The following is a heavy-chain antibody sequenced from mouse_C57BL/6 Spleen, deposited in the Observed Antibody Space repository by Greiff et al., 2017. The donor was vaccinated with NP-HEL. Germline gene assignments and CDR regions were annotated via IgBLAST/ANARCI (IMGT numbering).Heavy chain of an antibody. CDR3: ARDGQPLDY. CDR1: GYSITSGYY. V-gene: IGHV3-6*01. Sequence: ESGPGLVKPSQSLSLTCSVTGYSITSGYYWNWIRQFPGNKLEWMGYISYDGSNNYNPSLKNRISITRDTSKNQFFLKLNSVTTEDTATYYCARDGQPLDYWGQGTTLTVSS. CDR2: ISYDGSN. J-gene: IGHJ2*01. D-gene: IGHD3-3*01.